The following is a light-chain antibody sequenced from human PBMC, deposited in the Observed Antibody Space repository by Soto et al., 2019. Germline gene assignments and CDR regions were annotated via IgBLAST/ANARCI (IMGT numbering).Light chain of an antibody. CDR3: QQFSSYPLT. Sequence: EIVLTQSPGTLSLSPCEAATLCCRASQSVSSSYIAWYQQRPSQTPSLLIYGASTRATGIPDRFSGSGSGTDFTLTISRLEPEDFAVYYCQQFSSYPLTFGGGTKVDI. CDR2: GAS. J-gene: IGKJ4*01. V-gene: IGKV3-20*01. CDR1: QSVSSSY.